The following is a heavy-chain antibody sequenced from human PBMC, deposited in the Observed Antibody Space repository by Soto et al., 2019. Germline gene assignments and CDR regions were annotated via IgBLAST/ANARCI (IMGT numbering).Heavy chain of an antibody. CDR3: ARVDRRGWTPNFFES. J-gene: IGHJ4*02. D-gene: IGHD6-19*01. V-gene: IGHV4-38-2*01. CDR2: IYHSGST. Sequence: SETLSLTCDVSGYSINSGYYCGWIRQPQGEGLEWIGTIYHSGSTFYNPSLKRRATISVDTSKNQLSLKLSSVTAADTALYYCARVDRRGWTPNFFESWGQGTEVTVSS. CDR1: GYSINSGYY.